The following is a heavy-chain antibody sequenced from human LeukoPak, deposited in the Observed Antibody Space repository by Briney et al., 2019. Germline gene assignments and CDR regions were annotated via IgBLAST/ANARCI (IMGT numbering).Heavy chain of an antibody. Sequence: GGSLRLSCAASGFTFSSYAMHWVRQAPGKGLEWVAVISYDGSDKYYADSVKGRFTISRDNSKNTLYLQMNSLRAEDTAVYYCARERGERYCSSTSCYTSAFDIWGQGTMVTVSS. CDR2: ISYDGSDK. CDR3: ARERGERYCSSTSCYTSAFDI. J-gene: IGHJ3*02. D-gene: IGHD2-2*02. V-gene: IGHV3-30*01. CDR1: GFTFSSYA.